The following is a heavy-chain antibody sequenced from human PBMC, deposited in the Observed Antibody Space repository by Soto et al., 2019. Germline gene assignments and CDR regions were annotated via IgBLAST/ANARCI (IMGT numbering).Heavy chain of an antibody. CDR3: ARVRSYSYGQGYGMDV. J-gene: IGHJ6*02. CDR2: ISSSSGYI. CDR1: GFTFSTYS. D-gene: IGHD5-18*01. Sequence: EVQLLESGGGLVKPGGSLRLSCAASGFTFSTYSMNWVRQAPGKGLEWVSSISSSSGYIYYADSVKGRLTISRDDAKNSLSLQMNSLRAEETAVYYCARVRSYSYGQGYGMDVWGQGTPVTVSS. V-gene: IGHV3-21*01.